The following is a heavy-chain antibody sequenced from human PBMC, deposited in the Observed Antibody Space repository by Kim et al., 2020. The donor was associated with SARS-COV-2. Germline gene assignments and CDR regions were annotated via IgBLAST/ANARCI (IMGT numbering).Heavy chain of an antibody. Sequence: GGSLRLSCAASGFSFDTYAMTWVRQAPGKGPEWVATMTASGDATDYSDSVSGWVVISRDNSPKIVFLQMNSLRADDTATYHCVKSTLLRGVTLAGNAFD. V-gene: IGHV3-23*01. J-gene: IGHJ3*01. D-gene: IGHD3-10*01. CDR1: GFSFDTYA. CDR2: MTASGDAT. CDR3: VKSTLLRGVTLAGNAFD.